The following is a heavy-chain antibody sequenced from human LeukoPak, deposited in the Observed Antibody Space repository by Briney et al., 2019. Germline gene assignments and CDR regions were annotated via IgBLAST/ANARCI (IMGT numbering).Heavy chain of an antibody. V-gene: IGHV4-30-4*08. CDR2: IYYSGST. D-gene: IGHD2-2*01. CDR3: ARTVLGYCSSTSCYGAFDI. Sequence: SETLSLTCTVSGGSISSGDYYWSWIRQPPGKGLEWIGYIYYSGSTYYNPSLKSRVTISVDTSKNQFSLKLSSVTAADTAVYYCARTVLGYCSSTSCYGAFDIWGQGTMVTVSS. CDR1: GGSISSGDYY. J-gene: IGHJ3*02.